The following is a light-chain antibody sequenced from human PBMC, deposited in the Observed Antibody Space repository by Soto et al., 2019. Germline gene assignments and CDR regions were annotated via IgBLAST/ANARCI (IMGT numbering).Light chain of an antibody. CDR3: SSSTSSSIVM. V-gene: IGLV2-14*01. CDR2: GVT. J-gene: IGLJ3*02. CDR1: SSDVGGYNF. Sequence: QSALTQPASVSGSPGQSITISCTGTSSDVGGYNFVSWYQQHPGKAPKLMIYGVTNRPSGVSNRFSGSKSGNTASLTISGLQAEDEADYYCSSSTSSSIVMFGGGTKVTVL.